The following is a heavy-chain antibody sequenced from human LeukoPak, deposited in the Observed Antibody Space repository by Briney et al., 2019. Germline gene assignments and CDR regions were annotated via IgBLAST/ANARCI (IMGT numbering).Heavy chain of an antibody. Sequence: ASVKVSCKASGGTFSSYTISWVRQAPGQGLEWMGWISAYNGNTNYAQKLQGRVTMTTDTSTSTAYMELRSLRSDDTAVYYCARDLATTPREAPFDYWGQGTLVTVSS. J-gene: IGHJ4*02. V-gene: IGHV1-18*01. D-gene: IGHD5-24*01. CDR1: GGTFSSYT. CDR2: ISAYNGNT. CDR3: ARDLATTPREAPFDY.